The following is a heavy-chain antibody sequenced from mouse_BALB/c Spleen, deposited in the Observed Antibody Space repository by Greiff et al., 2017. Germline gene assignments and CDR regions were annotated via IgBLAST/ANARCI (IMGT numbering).Heavy chain of an antibody. J-gene: IGHJ4*01. D-gene: IGHD2-14*01. CDR1: GFSLTGYG. CDR2: IWGDGST. Sequence: VQLQQSGPGLVAPSQSLSITCTVSGFSLTGYGVNWVRQPPGKGLEWLGMIWGDGSTDYNSALNSRLSISKDNSKSQVFLKMNSLQTDDTARYYCARDRYDWGMDYWGQGTSVTVSS. V-gene: IGHV2-6-7*01. CDR3: ARDRYDWGMDY.